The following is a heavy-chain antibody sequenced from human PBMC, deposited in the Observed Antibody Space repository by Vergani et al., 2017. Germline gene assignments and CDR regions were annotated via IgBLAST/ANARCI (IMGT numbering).Heavy chain of an antibody. V-gene: IGHV1-2*02. CDR3: ARVLPRYCSSTSCYGNGMDV. CDR2: INPNSGGT. D-gene: IGHD2-2*01. J-gene: IGHJ6*02. Sequence: QVQLVQSGAEVKKPGASVKVSCKASGYTFTGYYMHWVRQAPGQGLEWMGWINPNSGGTNYAQKFQGRVTMTRDTSISTAYMELSRLRSDDTAVYYCARVLPRYCSSTSCYGNGMDVWGQGTTVTVSS. CDR1: GYTFTGYY.